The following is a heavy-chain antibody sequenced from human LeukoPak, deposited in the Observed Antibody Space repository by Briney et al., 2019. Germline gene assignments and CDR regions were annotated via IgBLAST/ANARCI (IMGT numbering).Heavy chain of an antibody. D-gene: IGHD2-15*01. Sequence: GGSLRLSCAASGFTFSSYAMSCVRQAPGKGLEWVSAISGSGGSTYYADSVKGRFTISRDNSKNTLYLQMNSLRAEDTAVYYCAKGTPSYCSGGSCYSDYFDYWGQGTLVTVSS. V-gene: IGHV3-23*01. CDR1: GFTFSSYA. CDR3: AKGTPSYCSGGSCYSDYFDY. J-gene: IGHJ4*02. CDR2: ISGSGGST.